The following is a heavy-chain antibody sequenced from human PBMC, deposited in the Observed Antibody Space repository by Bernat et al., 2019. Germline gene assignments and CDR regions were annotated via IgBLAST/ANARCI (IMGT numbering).Heavy chain of an antibody. CDR1: GYTFTSYG. V-gene: IGHV1-18*01. D-gene: IGHD6-13*01. J-gene: IGHJ3*02. Sequence: QFQLVQSGAEVKKPGASVTVSCKASGYTFTSYGISWVRQAPRQGLEWMGWINAYNGNTNYAQKLQGRVTMTTDTSTSTAYMELRSLRSDDTAMYYCARGVAAAARNFFDIGGQGTMVTVSS. CDR3: ARGVAAAARNFFDI. CDR2: INAYNGNT.